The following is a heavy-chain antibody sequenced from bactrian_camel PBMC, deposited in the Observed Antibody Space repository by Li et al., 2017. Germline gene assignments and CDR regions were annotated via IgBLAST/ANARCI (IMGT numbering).Heavy chain of an antibody. CDR2: IDTGGGTT. V-gene: IGHV3S40*01. J-gene: IGHJ4*01. CDR3: AAVPTPMGWVCTRQSFDYNS. D-gene: IGHD5*01. Sequence: VQLVESGGGSVEAGGSLKLSCRASGIPPGYNCFTWFRRAPGKDDEQIAGIDTGGGTTEYADSVKGRFTISQDRADSTVYLQMDSLEPEDTAMYYCAAVPTPMGWVCTRQSFDYNSWGQGTQVTVS. CDR1: GIPPGYNC.